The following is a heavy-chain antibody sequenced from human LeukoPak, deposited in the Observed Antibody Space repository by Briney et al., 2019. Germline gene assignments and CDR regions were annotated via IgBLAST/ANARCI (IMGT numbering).Heavy chain of an antibody. CDR1: GGSISSGGYY. Sequence: KPSETLSLTCTVSGGSISSGGYYWSWIRQHPGKGLEWIGEINHSGSANYNPSLKSRVTISLDTFKNQFSLKLSSVTAADTAVYYCARGQGTVTTHWGQGTLVTVSS. V-gene: IGHV4-31*03. CDR2: INHSGSA. CDR3: ARGQGTVTTH. J-gene: IGHJ4*02. D-gene: IGHD4-17*01.